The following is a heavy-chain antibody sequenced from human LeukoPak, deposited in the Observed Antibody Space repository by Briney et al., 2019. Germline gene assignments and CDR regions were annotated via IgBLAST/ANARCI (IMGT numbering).Heavy chain of an antibody. V-gene: IGHV1-18*01. J-gene: IGHJ4*01. CDR1: GYTFTSYG. Sequence: ASVKVSCKASGYTFTSYGISWVRQAPGQGLEWMGWISAYNGNTNYAQKLQGRVTMTTNTSTSTAYMELRSLRSDDTAVYYCARSGYCSSTSCRSFDYWGQEPWSPSPQ. D-gene: IGHD2-2*01. CDR3: ARSGYCSSTSCRSFDY. CDR2: ISAYNGNT.